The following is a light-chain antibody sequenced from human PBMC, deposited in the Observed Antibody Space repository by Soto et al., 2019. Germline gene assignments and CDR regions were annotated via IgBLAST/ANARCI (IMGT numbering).Light chain of an antibody. Sequence: QSALTQPASVSGSPGQSITISCTGTSSDVGGYNYVSWYQQHPGKAPKLMIYDVSNRPSGVSNRFSGSRSGNTASLTISGLHAEDEAHYYCSSYTGSTTLVIFGGGTKLTVL. J-gene: IGLJ2*01. CDR3: SSYTGSTTLVI. CDR1: SSDVGGYNY. CDR2: DVS. V-gene: IGLV2-14*03.